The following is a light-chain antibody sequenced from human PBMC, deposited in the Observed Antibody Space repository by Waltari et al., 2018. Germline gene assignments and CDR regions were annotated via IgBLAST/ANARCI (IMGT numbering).Light chain of an antibody. CDR2: EVP. CDR1: SSDVGGYEY. J-gene: IGLJ2*01. CDR3: TSYAASNTLI. V-gene: IGLV2-8*01. Sequence: QSALTQPPSASGSPGQSVTISCTGTSSDVGGYEYVSWYQQHPGQTPKLMILEVPKRPSGGPDRFSGSKAGHTASLTVSGLQPEDEADYYCTSYAASNTLIFGGGTRLTVL.